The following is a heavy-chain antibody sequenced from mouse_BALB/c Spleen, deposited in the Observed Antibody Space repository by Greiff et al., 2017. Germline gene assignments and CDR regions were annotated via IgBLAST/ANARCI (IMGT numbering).Heavy chain of an antibody. CDR3: ARYGNCAWFAY. V-gene: IGHV1-66*01. CDR2: IFPGSGNT. CDR1: GYSFTSYY. D-gene: IGHD2-1*01. Sequence: VKLQQSGPELVKPGASVKISCKASGYSFTSYYIHWVKQRPGQGLEWIGWIFPGSGNTKYNEKFKGKATLTADTSSSTAYMQLSSLTSEDSAVYFCARYGNCAWFAYWGQGTLVTVSA. J-gene: IGHJ3*01.